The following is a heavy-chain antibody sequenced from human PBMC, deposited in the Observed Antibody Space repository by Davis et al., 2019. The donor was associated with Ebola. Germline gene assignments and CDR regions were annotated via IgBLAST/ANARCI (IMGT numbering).Heavy chain of an antibody. CDR1: GYTFTNYG. D-gene: IGHD3-3*01. V-gene: IGHV1-18*01. CDR2: ISAYIGNT. J-gene: IGHJ5*02. Sequence: AASVKVSCKASGYTFTNYGVSWVRQAPGQGLEWMGRISAYIGNTNYAQKLQGRVTMTTDTSTSTAYMELRSLRSDDTAVYYCARARITIFRVVIGNWFDPWGQGTLVTVSS. CDR3: ARARITIFRVVIGNWFDP.